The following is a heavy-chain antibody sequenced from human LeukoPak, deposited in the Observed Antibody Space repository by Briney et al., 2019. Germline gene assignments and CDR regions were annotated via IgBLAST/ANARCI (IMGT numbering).Heavy chain of an antibody. CDR1: GGSISSGSYY. V-gene: IGHV4-61*02. CDR3: ARGTYEWSGTKYYFDY. J-gene: IGHJ4*02. CDR2: IYTSGST. Sequence: SQTLPLTCTVSGGSISSGSYYWSWIRQPAGKGLEWIGRIYTSGSTNYNPSLKSRVTISVDTSKNQFSLKLSSVTAADTAVYYCARGTYEWSGTKYYFDYWGQGTLVTVSS. D-gene: IGHD3-3*01.